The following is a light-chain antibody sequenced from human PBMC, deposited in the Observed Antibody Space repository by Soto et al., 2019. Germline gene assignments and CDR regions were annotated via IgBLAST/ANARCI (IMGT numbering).Light chain of an antibody. CDR2: DNN. V-gene: IGLV1-51*01. J-gene: IGLJ2*01. CDR1: SSNIGNNY. CDR3: GTWDSSLSAVV. Sequence: QSALTQPPSVSAAPGQKVTISCAGTSSNIGNNYVSWYQQLPGTAPKLLIYDNNKRPSGIPDRISGSKAGTSATLGITGLQTGDEADYYCGTWDSSLSAVVFGGGTKVTVL.